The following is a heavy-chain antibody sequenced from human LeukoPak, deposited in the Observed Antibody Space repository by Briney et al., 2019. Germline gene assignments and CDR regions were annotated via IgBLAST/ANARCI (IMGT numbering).Heavy chain of an antibody. CDR1: GGSISASSFY. V-gene: IGHV4-39*07. CDR3: ARALSGSYYGYYYYYMDV. J-gene: IGHJ6*03. D-gene: IGHD1-26*01. Sequence: SETLSLTCIVSGGSISASSFYWGWIRQPPGKGLEWIGTMYYTGTTYYNPSLTSRVTISVDTSKNQFSLKLSSVTAADTAVYYCARALSGSYYGYYYYYMDVWGKGTTVTVSS. CDR2: MYYTGTT.